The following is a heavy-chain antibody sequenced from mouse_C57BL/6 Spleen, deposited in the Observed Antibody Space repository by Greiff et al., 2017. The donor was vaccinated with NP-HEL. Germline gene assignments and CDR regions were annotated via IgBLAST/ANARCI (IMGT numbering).Heavy chain of an antibody. CDR1: GYAFSSYW. J-gene: IGHJ2*01. D-gene: IGHD2-2*01. CDR2: IYPGDGDT. V-gene: IGHV1-80*01. CDR3: ARFGVTTEGFDY. Sequence: VHLVESGAELVKPGASVKISCKASGYAFSSYWMNWVKQRPGKGLEWIGQIYPGDGDTNYNGKFKGKATLTADKSSSTAYMQLSSLTSEDSAVYFCARFGVTTEGFDYWGQGTTLTVSS.